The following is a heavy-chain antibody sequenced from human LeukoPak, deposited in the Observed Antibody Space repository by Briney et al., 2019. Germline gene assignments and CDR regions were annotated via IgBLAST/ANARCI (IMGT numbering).Heavy chain of an antibody. J-gene: IGHJ4*02. Sequence: ASVKVSCKASGYTFTAYYIHWVRQAPGQGLEWIGWINCNNGGTNYAQNFQGRVTMTRDTSISTAYMELNSLISDDTAVYYCARCSSGRPPFDYWGQGTLVAVSS. V-gene: IGHV1-2*02. CDR1: GYTFTAYY. CDR2: INCNNGGT. D-gene: IGHD2-2*01. CDR3: ARCSSGRPPFDY.